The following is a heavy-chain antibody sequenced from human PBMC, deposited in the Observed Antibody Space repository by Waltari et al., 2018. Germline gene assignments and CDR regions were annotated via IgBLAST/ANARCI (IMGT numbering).Heavy chain of an antibody. CDR2: SSYGGCYT. D-gene: IGHD2-21*01. J-gene: IGHJ4*02. CDR1: GFTSFNYF. CDR3: AKGFEDLLPFDH. V-gene: IGHV3-23*04. Sequence: EVQLVESGGGLVQPGGSLRLSCAASGFTSFNYFISWVRQAPGEGPEWMPASSYGGCYTYYADSVEGRFTISRDSSKNTIYLQMNSLRVEDTALYYCAKGFEDLLPFDHWGQGTQVTVSS.